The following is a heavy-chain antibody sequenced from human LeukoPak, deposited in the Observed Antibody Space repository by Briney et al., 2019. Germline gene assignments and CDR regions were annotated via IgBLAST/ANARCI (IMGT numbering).Heavy chain of an antibody. V-gene: IGHV1-18*01. J-gene: IGHJ6*03. CDR3: ARDLGYYYYYYMDV. CDR2: ISAYNGNT. Sequence: ASVKVSCKASGYTFTRYGISWVRQAPGQGLEWMGWISAYNGNTNYAQKLQGRVTMTTDTSTSTAYMELRSLRSDDTAVYYCARDLGYYYYYYMDVWGKGTTVTVSS. CDR1: GYTFTRYG.